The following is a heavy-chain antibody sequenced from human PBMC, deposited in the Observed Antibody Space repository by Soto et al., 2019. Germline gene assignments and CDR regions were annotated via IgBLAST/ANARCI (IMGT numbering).Heavy chain of an antibody. J-gene: IGHJ2*01. V-gene: IGHV4-61*01. CDR1: GGSVSSGSYY. Sequence: QVQLQESGPGLVKPSETLSLTCTVSGGSVSSGSYYWSWIRQPPGKGLEWIGYIYYSGSTHYNTSLKSRVTISVDTSKNQLSLKLSSVTAADTAVYYCARKGYYYDSSGYYRLYFDLWCRGNLVTVSS. CDR2: IYYSGST. CDR3: ARKGYYYDSSGYYRLYFDL. D-gene: IGHD3-22*01.